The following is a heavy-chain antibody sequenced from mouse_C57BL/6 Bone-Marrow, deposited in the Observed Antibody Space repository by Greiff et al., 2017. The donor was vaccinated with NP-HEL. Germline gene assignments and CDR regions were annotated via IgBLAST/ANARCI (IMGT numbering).Heavy chain of an antibody. CDR2: IYPSDSET. V-gene: IGHV1-61*01. J-gene: IGHJ1*03. CDR1: GYTFTSYW. D-gene: IGHD1-1*01. Sequence: QVQLQQPGAELVRPGSSVKLSCKASGYTFTSYWMDWVKQRPGQGLEWIGNIYPSDSETHYNQKFKDKATLTVDKSSSTAYMQLSSLTSEDSAVYYGARGDYYGSSYGGYFDVWGTGTTVTVSS. CDR3: ARGDYYGSSYGGYFDV.